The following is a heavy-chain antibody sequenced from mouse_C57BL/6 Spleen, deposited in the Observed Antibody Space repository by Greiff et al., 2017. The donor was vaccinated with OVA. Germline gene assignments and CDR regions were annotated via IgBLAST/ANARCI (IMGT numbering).Heavy chain of an antibody. CDR2: ISYSGST. V-gene: IGHV3-1*01. D-gene: IGHD2-2*01. J-gene: IGHJ4*01. CDR1: GYSITSGYD. Sequence: VQLKESGPGLVKPSQSLSLTCTVTGYSITSGYDWLWIRHFPGNNLEWMGYISYSGSTNYNPSLKSRISITHDTSKNHFFLKLNSVTTEDTATYCGARGGYDDVYAMDYWGQGTSVTGSS. CDR3: ARGGYDDVYAMDY.